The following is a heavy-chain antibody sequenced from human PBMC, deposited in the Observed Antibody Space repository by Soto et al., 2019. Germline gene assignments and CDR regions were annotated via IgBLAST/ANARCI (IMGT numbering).Heavy chain of an antibody. Sequence: PSETLSLTCPVSGVSISSSSYYWGWIRQLPGKGLEWIGSIYYSGSTYYNPSLKSRVTISVDTSKNQFSLKLSSVTAADTAVYYCARHLGRIQLWLRDGYYYGMDVW. CDR2: IYYSGST. CDR3: ARHLGRIQLWLRDGYYYGMDV. J-gene: IGHJ6*01. CDR1: GVSISSSSYY. V-gene: IGHV4-39*01. D-gene: IGHD5-18*01.